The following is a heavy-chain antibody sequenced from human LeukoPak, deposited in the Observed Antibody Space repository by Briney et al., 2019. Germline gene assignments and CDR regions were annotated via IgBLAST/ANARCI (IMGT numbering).Heavy chain of an antibody. D-gene: IGHD3-10*02. V-gene: IGHV4-59*01. Sequence: SETLSLTCTVSGGSISSYYWSWIRQPPGKGLEWIGYIYYSGSTNYNPSLKSRVTISVVTSKNQFSLKLSSVTAADTAVYYCAVTYYYDRGGFDYWGQGTLVTVSS. CDR2: IYYSGST. J-gene: IGHJ4*02. CDR1: GGSISSYY. CDR3: AVTYYYDRGGFDY.